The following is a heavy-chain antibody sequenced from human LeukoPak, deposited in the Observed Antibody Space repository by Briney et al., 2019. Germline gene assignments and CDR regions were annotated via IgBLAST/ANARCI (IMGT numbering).Heavy chain of an antibody. CDR3: AKVEPYDYVWGSYPSR. V-gene: IGHV3-23*01. CDR2: ISGSGGST. J-gene: IGHJ4*02. D-gene: IGHD3-16*02. Sequence: PGGSLRLSCAASGFTFSSYAMSWVRQAPGKGLEWVSAISGSGGSTYYADSVKGRFTISRDNSKNTLYLQMNSLRAEDTAVYYCAKVEPYDYVWGSYPSRWGQGTLVTVSS. CDR1: GFTFSSYA.